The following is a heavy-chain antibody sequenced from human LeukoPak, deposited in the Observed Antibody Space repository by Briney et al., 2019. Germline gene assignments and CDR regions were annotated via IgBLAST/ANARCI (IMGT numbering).Heavy chain of an antibody. J-gene: IGHJ6*03. V-gene: IGHV3-43D*03. D-gene: IGHD6-13*01. CDR2: ISWDGGST. CDR3: AKGSSSWYVNYYYYMDV. Sequence: GGSLRLSCAASGFTFDDYAMHWVRQAPGKGLEWVSLISWDGGSTYYADSVKGRFTISRDNSKNSLYLQMNSLRAEDTALYYCAKGSSSWYVNYYYYMDVWGKGTTVTVSS. CDR1: GFTFDDYA.